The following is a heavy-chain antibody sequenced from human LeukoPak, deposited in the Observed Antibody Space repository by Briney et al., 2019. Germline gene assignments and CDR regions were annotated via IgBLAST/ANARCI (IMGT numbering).Heavy chain of an antibody. V-gene: IGHV3-74*01. CDR2: INTDGSTT. CDR3: AKESGYDVDLEY. J-gene: IGHJ4*02. Sequence: GGSLRLSCARSGFTFSTYWMHWVRQAPGGGLVWVSGINTDGSTTSYADSAKGRFTISRDNAKNTVYLQMSSLRAEDTAVYYCAKESGYDVDLEYWGQGALVTVSS. D-gene: IGHD5-12*01. CDR1: GFTFSTYW.